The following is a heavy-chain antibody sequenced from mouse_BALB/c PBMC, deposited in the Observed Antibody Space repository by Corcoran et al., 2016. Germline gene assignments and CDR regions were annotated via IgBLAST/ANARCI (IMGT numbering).Heavy chain of an antibody. V-gene: IGHV9-3-1*01. J-gene: IGHJ2*01. CDR1: GYTFTNYG. CDR3: ARLDYGSLYYFDY. Sequence: QIQLVQSGPELKKPGETVKISCKASGYTFTNYGMNWVKQAPGKGLKWMGWINTYTGEPTYADDFKGRFAFSLETSASTAYLQINNLKNEDTATYFCARLDYGSLYYFDYWGQGTTLTVSS. CDR2: INTYTGEP. D-gene: IGHD1-1*01.